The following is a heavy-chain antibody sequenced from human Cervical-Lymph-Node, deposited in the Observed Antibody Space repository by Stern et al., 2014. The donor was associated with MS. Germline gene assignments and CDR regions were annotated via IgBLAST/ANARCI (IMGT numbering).Heavy chain of an antibody. J-gene: IGHJ4*02. D-gene: IGHD1-26*01. Sequence: QVQLVQSRAVVKQPGSSVKVSCKASGGTLSSFAINWVRQVPGQGLEWMGGIISILSSTNYAQKFQGRVTIFADESTRTTYMELRSLRSEDTARYYCAGSYSRTYKELDYWGQGTLVTVSS. CDR1: GGTLSSFA. CDR3: AGSYSRTYKELDY. V-gene: IGHV1-69*01. CDR2: IISILSST.